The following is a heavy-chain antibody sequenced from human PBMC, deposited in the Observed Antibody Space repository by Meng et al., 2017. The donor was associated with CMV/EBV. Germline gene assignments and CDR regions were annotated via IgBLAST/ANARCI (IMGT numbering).Heavy chain of an antibody. D-gene: IGHD2-2*01. J-gene: IGHJ6*02. Sequence: SVKVSCKASGGTFSSYAISWVRQAPGQGLEWMGGIIPILGIANYAQKFQGRVTITADKSTSTAYMELSSLRSEDTAVYYCARGGDIVVVPAAFPYYYYGMDVWGRGTTVTSP. CDR1: GGTFSSYA. V-gene: IGHV1-69*10. CDR3: ARGGDIVVVPAAFPYYYYGMDV. CDR2: IIPILGIA.